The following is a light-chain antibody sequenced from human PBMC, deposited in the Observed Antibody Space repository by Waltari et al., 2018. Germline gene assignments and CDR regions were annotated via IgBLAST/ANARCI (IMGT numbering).Light chain of an antibody. V-gene: IGKV1-33*01. Sequence: DIQMTQSARSLSASVGDRVTITCQASQDIRNYLNWYQQKAGKAPKLLIYDASKLETGVPSRFSGSGSGTDFTFTISSLQPEDIATYYCQQFDTPLSFGGGTKVEIK. CDR2: DAS. CDR1: QDIRNY. J-gene: IGKJ4*01. CDR3: QQFDTPLS.